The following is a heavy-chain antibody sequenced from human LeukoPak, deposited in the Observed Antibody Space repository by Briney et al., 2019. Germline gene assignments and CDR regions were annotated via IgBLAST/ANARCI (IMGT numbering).Heavy chain of an antibody. Sequence: GESLRLSCVGSGITNYWMTWVRQAPGKGLESVANINKDSSERYYLDSVKGRFTISRDNTKSSLFLQMNSLRVEDTGIYYCATDLSWVAYWGQGARVTVSS. CDR3: ATDLSWVAY. CDR1: GITNYW. J-gene: IGHJ4*02. V-gene: IGHV3-7*01. CDR2: INKDSSER. D-gene: IGHD3-10*01.